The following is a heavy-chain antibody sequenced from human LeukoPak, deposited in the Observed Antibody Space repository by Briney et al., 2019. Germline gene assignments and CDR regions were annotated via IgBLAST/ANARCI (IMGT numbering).Heavy chain of an antibody. CDR1: GFTFTTHW. CDR2: IKQNGNDK. D-gene: IGHD3-10*01. CDR3: ARPQGDRGVYWFDP. J-gene: IGHJ5*02. Sequence: GGSLRLSCAASGFTFTTHWMSWVRQAPGKGLEWVANIKQNGNDKYYVESVKGRFTISRDNAKNSLYLQMNSLRAEDTAVYYCARPQGDRGVYWFDPWGQGTLVTVSS. V-gene: IGHV3-7*01.